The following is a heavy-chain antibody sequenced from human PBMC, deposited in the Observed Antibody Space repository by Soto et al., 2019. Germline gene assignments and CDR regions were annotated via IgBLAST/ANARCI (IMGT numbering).Heavy chain of an antibody. D-gene: IGHD6-19*01. CDR3: ARLFDTSGWYDY. CDR2: IYPGDSDT. J-gene: IGHJ4*02. CDR1: GYSFTSYW. V-gene: IGHV5-51*01. Sequence: GVSLKISCKGSGYSFTSYWIGWVRQMPGKGLERMGIIYPGDSDTRYSPSFQGQVTISADKSITTTYLQWSSLKASDTAIYYCARLFDTSGWYDYWGQGTLVTVSS.